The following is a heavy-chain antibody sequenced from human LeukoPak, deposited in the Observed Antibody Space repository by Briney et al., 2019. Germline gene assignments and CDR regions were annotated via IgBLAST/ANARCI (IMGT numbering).Heavy chain of an antibody. CDR3: ARGRDGYNRPFDY. CDR2: IYPGDSDT. D-gene: IGHD5-24*01. V-gene: IGHV5-51*01. CDR1: GYSFTTYW. Sequence: GESLKISCKGSGYSFTTYWIGWVRLMPGKGLEWMWIIYPGDSDTRYSPSFQGQVTISADKSITTAYLQWSSLKASDTAIYYCARGRDGYNRPFDYWGQGTLVTVSS. J-gene: IGHJ4*02.